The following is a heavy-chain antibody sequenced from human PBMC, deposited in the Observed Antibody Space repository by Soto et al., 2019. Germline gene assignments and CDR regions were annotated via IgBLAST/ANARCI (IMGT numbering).Heavy chain of an antibody. Sequence: QITLKESGPTLVKPTQTLTLTCTFSGFSLSSGGVGVGWIRQPPGKALEWLGVIYWDDDKRYRPSLKSRLTITKDTSKNQVVLTTTNMDPVDTATYYCAHTDTGLTTVLTAFDSWGQGTLVTVSA. J-gene: IGHJ4*02. CDR2: IYWDDDK. D-gene: IGHD4-17*01. V-gene: IGHV2-5*02. CDR3: AHTDTGLTTVLTAFDS. CDR1: GFSLSSGGVG.